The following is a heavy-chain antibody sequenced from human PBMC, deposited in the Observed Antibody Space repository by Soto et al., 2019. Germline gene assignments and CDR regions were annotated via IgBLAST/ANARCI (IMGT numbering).Heavy chain of an antibody. J-gene: IGHJ4*02. Sequence: GESLKISCKASGYTFTGYYMHWVRQAPGQGLEWMGWINPNSGGTNYAQKFQGWVTMTRDTSISTAYMELSRLRSDDTAVYYCARDGALGGYNYFDYWGQGTLVTVSS. CDR1: GYTFTGYY. CDR2: INPNSGGT. V-gene: IGHV1-2*04. D-gene: IGHD7-27*01. CDR3: ARDGALGGYNYFDY.